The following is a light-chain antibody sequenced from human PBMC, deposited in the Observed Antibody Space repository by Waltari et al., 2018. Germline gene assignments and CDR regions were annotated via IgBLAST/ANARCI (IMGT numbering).Light chain of an antibody. J-gene: IGLJ2*01. CDR3: AAWDVSLKGV. Sequence: QSVLTQPPSASGTPGQRVTISCSASSSNIGSNTVNWYLQLPGTAPKLIIYRNNQRPSGVPDRFSGSKSGTSASLAISGLQSDDEADYYCAAWDVSLKGVFGGGTKVTVL. CDR1: SSNIGSNT. V-gene: IGLV1-44*01. CDR2: RNN.